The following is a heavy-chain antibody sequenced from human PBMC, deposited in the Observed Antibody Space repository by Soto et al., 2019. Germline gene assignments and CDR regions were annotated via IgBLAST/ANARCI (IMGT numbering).Heavy chain of an antibody. CDR1: GFPFSTYE. D-gene: IGHD2-21*02. CDR3: AREETAWPLAYGLDA. Sequence: GGSLRLSCAVSGFPFSTYEMNWVRQAPGKGLEWIAHITTSGSDMNYADSVKGRFTISRDNSKSSVFLQMDSLRAEDTDVYYCAREETAWPLAYGLDARGKGTTVTVSS. V-gene: IGHV3-48*03. J-gene: IGHJ6*04. CDR2: ITTSGSDM.